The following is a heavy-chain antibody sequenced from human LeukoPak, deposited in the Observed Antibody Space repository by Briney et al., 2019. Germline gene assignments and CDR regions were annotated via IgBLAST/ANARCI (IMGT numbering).Heavy chain of an antibody. Sequence: SETLSLTCTVSGGSISTSSYYWDWIRQPPGKGLEWIGSIHYSGSTHYSPSLKSRVTISVDTSKNQFSLKLTSVTAADTAVYYCARQWIQPWLSWFDPWGQGTLVTVSS. J-gene: IGHJ5*02. V-gene: IGHV4-39*01. CDR3: ARQWIQPWLSWFDP. CDR1: GGSISTSSYY. CDR2: IHYSGST. D-gene: IGHD5-18*01.